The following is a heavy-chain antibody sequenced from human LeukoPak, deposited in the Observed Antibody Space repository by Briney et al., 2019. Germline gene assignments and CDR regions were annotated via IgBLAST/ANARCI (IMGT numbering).Heavy chain of an antibody. Sequence: GGSLRLSCAASGFTFSTYAMNWVRQAPGKGLEWVSYITDDSLTMYYTDSVKGRFSISRDNAKNSLYLQMNSLRAEDTAVYYCARMNYVSSGWGAPFDYWGQGTLVTVSS. CDR3: ARMNYVSSGWGAPFDY. V-gene: IGHV3-48*04. D-gene: IGHD1-7*01. CDR2: ITDDSLTM. J-gene: IGHJ4*02. CDR1: GFTFSTYA.